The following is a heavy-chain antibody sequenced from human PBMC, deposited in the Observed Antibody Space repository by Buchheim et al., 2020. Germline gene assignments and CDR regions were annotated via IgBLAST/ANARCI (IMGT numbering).Heavy chain of an antibody. V-gene: IGHV1-8*01. J-gene: IGHJ6*02. Sequence: QVQLVQSGAEVKKPGASVKVSCKASGYTFTSYDINWVRQATGQGLEWMGWMNPNSGNTGYAQKFQGRVTMTRNTSISTAYMELSSLRSEDTAVYYCATCGWWGDYEAGYYYYYGMDVWGQGTT. CDR2: MNPNSGNT. D-gene: IGHD4-17*01. CDR3: ATCGWWGDYEAGYYYYYGMDV. CDR1: GYTFTSYD.